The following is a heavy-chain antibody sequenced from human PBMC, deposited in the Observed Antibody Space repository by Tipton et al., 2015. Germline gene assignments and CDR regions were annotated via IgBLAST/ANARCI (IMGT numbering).Heavy chain of an antibody. D-gene: IGHD3-22*01. V-gene: IGHV1-69*13. CDR2: IIPIFGTA. Sequence: QSGAEVKKPGASVKVSCKTSDYTFSSHGISWVRQAPGQGLEWMGGIIPIFGTASYAQKFQGRVTITADESTSTAYMELSSLRSEDTAVYYCARGHDSSGLDYWGQGTLVTVSS. CDR1: DYTFSSHG. J-gene: IGHJ4*02. CDR3: ARGHDSSGLDY.